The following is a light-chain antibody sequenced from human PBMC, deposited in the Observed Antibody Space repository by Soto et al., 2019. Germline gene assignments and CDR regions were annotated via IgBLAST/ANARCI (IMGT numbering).Light chain of an antibody. V-gene: IGLV2-8*01. Sequence: QSVLTQPPSASGSPGQSVTISCTGTSSDVGGYNYVSWYQQHPGRAPKLMIYEVSKRPSGVPDRFSGSKSGNTASLTVSRLQTEDEADYYCSSYAGSNNQVFGTGTKLTVL. CDR1: SSDVGGYNY. CDR3: SSYAGSNNQV. J-gene: IGLJ1*01. CDR2: EVS.